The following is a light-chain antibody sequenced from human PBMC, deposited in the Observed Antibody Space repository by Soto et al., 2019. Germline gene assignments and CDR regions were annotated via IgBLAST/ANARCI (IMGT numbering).Light chain of an antibody. CDR2: GAS. CDR1: QSVSSN. V-gene: IGKV3-15*01. J-gene: IGKJ3*01. CDR3: QHYGGSFI. Sequence: EIVMTHSPATLSVSPGERATLSFRAIQSVSSNLAWYQQKPGQAPRLLIYGASTRATGIPARFSGSGSGTDFTLSISRLEPEDFAVYYCQHYGGSFIFGPGTKVDIK.